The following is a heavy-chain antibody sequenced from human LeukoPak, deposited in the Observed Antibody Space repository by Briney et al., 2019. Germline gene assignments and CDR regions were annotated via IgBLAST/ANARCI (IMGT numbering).Heavy chain of an antibody. CDR2: ISGSGGST. CDR1: GFTFSSYA. D-gene: IGHD2-2*03. V-gene: IGHV3-23*01. CDR3: AKEGRSGYCSSTSCSTYYFDY. Sequence: PGGSLRLSCAASGFTFSSYAMSWVRQAPGKGLEWVSAISGSGGSTYYADSVKGRFTISRDNSKNTLYLRMNSLRAEDTAVYYCAKEGRSGYCSSTSCSTYYFDYWGQGTLVTVSS. J-gene: IGHJ4*02.